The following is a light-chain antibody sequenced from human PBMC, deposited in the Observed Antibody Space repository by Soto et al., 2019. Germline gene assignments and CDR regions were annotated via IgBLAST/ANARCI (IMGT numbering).Light chain of an antibody. J-gene: IGLJ1*01. CDR3: SSYAGSNNFV. CDR1: SSDVGAYNF. Sequence: ALTQPPSASGSPGQSVTISCTGTSSDVGAYNFVSWYQQHPGKAPKLMIYEVSKRPSGVPDRFSGSKSGNTASLTVSGLQAEDEADYYCSSYAGSNNFVFGTGTKVTVL. V-gene: IGLV2-8*01. CDR2: EVS.